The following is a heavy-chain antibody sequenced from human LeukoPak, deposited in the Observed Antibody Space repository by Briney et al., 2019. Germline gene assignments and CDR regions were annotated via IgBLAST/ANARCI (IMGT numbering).Heavy chain of an antibody. CDR2: VNPNSGGT. J-gene: IGHJ5*02. V-gene: IGHV1-2*02. CDR3: ARDLGITMVRGVKIWFDH. Sequence: ASVKVSCKSSGYTFTVYYMHWVRQALGQGLERMGWVNPNSGGTNYAQKFQGRFTIHRDTSISTAYMELSRLRSDDTAVYYCARDLGITMVRGVKIWFDHWGRGTLVTVSS. CDR1: GYTFTVYY. D-gene: IGHD3-10*01.